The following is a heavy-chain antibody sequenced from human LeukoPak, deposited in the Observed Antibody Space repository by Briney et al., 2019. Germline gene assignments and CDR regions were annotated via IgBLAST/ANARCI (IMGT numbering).Heavy chain of an antibody. V-gene: IGHV1-18*01. CDR3: ARRVGYNYYYMDV. CDR2: ISTYNGNK. J-gene: IGHJ6*03. CDR1: GYIFTQYG. D-gene: IGHD5-12*01. Sequence: ASVKVSCKAAGYIFTQYGIGWVRQAPGQGPEWMGWISTYNGNKKYAQELQGRATMTTDTSTSTAYMELRSLRSDDTAVYYCARRVGYNYYYMDVWGKGTTVTVSS.